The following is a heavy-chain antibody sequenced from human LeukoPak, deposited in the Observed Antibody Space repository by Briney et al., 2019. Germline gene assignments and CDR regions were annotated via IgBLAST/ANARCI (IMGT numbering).Heavy chain of an antibody. V-gene: IGHV1-8*01. CDR1: GYTFTSYD. CDR2: MNPNSGNT. Sequence: ASVKVSCKASGYTFTSYDINWVRQATGQGLEWMGWMNPNSGNTGYAQKLQGRVTMTTDTSTSTAYMELRSLRSDDTAVYYCATVLSGYFDYWGQGTLVTVSS. J-gene: IGHJ4*02. D-gene: IGHD3-10*01. CDR3: ATVLSGYFDY.